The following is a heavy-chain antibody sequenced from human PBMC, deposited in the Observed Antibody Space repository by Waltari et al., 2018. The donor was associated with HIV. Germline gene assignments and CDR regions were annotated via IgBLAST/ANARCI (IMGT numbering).Heavy chain of an antibody. CDR3: ARGGSYPKYYFDY. V-gene: IGHV1-2*02. CDR1: GYTFTGYY. D-gene: IGHD1-26*01. J-gene: IGHJ4*02. CDR2: INPNSGGT. Sequence: QVQLVQSGAEVKKPGASVKVSCKASGYTFTGYYMHWVRQAPGQGLEWMGWINPNSGGTNYAQKFQGRVSMTTDTSTSTAYMDLRSLTSDDTAIYYCARGGSYPKYYFDYWGQGSLVTVSS.